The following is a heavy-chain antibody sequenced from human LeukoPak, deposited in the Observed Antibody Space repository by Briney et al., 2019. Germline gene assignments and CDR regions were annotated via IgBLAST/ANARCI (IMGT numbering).Heavy chain of an antibody. CDR1: GFTFSSYW. D-gene: IGHD3-22*01. CDR2: ISSDGSST. J-gene: IGHJ4*02. CDR3: AREGGYYDSSVITSLR. Sequence: GVSVRLSCAASGFTFSSYWMHWVRQAPGKGLVWVSRISSDGSSTSYADSVKGRFTISRDNAKNTLYLQMNSLRAEDTAVYYCAREGGYYDSSVITSLRWGQGTLVTVSS. V-gene: IGHV3-74*01.